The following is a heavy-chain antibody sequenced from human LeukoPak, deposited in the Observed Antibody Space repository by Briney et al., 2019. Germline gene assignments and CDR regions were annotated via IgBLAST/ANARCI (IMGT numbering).Heavy chain of an antibody. V-gene: IGHV4-4*07. D-gene: IGHD3-9*01. Sequence: PSETLSLTCTVSGGPISIYYWSCIRHPAAKGLECIGRIYTSGSTNYNPSLKSRVTMSVHTSKNQFSLKLSSVTAADTAVYYCARWYYDILTGPGGMDYWGQGTLVTVSS. J-gene: IGHJ4*02. CDR3: ARWYYDILTGPGGMDY. CDR2: IYTSGST. CDR1: GGPISIYY.